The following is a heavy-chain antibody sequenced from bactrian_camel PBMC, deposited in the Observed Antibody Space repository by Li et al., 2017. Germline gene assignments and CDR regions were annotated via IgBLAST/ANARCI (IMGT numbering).Heavy chain of an antibody. V-gene: IGHV3S40*01. CDR2: ISSGGGST. Sequence: VQLVESGGGLVQPGGSLRLSCAASGFTLSSYFMSWVRQAPGKGLEWVSGISSGGGSTCYADSVKGRFTISRDNAKNTLYLQLNSLKTEDTAMYYCASAQRAWDEYNYWGQGTQVTVS. CDR1: GFTLSSYF. CDR3: ASAQRAWDEYNY. J-gene: IGHJ4*01.